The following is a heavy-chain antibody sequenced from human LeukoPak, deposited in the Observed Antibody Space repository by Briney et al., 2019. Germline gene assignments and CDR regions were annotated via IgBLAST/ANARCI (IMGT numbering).Heavy chain of an antibody. V-gene: IGHV4-38-2*02. D-gene: IGHD1-26*01. CDR1: GYDISSGYY. J-gene: IGHJ6*03. CDR3: ARVQGDYFTDV. CDR2: IYHGGNT. Sequence: SETLSLTCSVSGYDISSGYYWGWIRQSSGKGLEWIGSIYHGGNTYYSQSLKSRVTISIDASKNQFSLRLTSVIAEDTAVYYCARVQGDYFTDVWGKGTTVTVSS.